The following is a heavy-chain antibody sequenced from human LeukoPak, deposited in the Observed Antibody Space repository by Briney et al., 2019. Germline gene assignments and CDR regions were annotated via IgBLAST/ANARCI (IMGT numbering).Heavy chain of an antibody. V-gene: IGHV1-8*01. CDR2: MNPNSGNT. Sequence: GASVKVSCKASGYTFTSYDINWVRQATGQGLEWMGWMNPNSGNTGYAQKFQGRVTMTRNTSISTAYMELSSLRSEDTAVYYCARYYDFWSGLDVWGQGTTVTVSS. CDR1: GYTFTSYD. J-gene: IGHJ6*02. D-gene: IGHD3-3*01. CDR3: ARYYDFWSGLDV.